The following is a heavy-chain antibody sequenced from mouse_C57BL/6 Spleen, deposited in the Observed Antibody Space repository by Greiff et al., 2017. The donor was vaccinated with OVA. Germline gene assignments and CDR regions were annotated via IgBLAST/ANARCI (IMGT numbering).Heavy chain of an antibody. CDR1: GFTFSDYG. V-gene: IGHV5-17*01. D-gene: IGHD1-1*01. CDR2: ISSGSSTI. CDR3: ARRVYYGSSFFDY. J-gene: IGHJ2*01. Sequence: EVHLVESGGGLVKPGGSLKLSCAASGFTFSDYGMHWVRQAPEKGLEWVAYISSGSSTIYYADTVKGRFTISRDNAKNTLFLQMTSLRSEDTAMYYCARRVYYGSSFFDYWGQGTTLTVSS.